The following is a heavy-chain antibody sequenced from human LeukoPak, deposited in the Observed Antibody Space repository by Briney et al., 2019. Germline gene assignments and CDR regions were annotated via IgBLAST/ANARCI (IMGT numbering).Heavy chain of an antibody. V-gene: IGHV4-30-4*01. J-gene: IGHJ4*02. CDR3: ARVLDCGGDCYTSTLDY. D-gene: IGHD2-21*02. Sequence: SQTLSLTCTVSGGSISSGDYYWSWIRQPPGKGLEWIGYIYYSGSTYYNPSLKSRVTISVDTSKNQFSLKLSSVTAADTAVYYCARVLDCGGDCYTSTLDYWGQGTLVTVSS. CDR2: IYYSGST. CDR1: GGSISSGDYY.